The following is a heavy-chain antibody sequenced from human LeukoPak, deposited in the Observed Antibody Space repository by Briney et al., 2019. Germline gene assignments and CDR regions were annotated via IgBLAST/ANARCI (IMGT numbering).Heavy chain of an antibody. CDR1: GFTFSNAW. CDR3: TTDLVPPPSYLNAFDI. J-gene: IGHJ3*02. Sequence: GGSLRLSCAASGFTFSNAWMSWVRQATGKGLEWVGRIKSKTDGGTTDYAAPVKGRFTISRDDSKNTLYLQMNSLKTEDTAVYYCTTDLVPPPSYLNAFDIWGQGTMVTVSS. CDR2: IKSKTDGGTT. D-gene: IGHD1-26*01. V-gene: IGHV3-15*01.